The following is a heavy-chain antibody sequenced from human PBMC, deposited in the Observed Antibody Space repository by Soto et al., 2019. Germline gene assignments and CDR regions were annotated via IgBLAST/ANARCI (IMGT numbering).Heavy chain of an antibody. D-gene: IGHD3-16*01. J-gene: IGHJ4*02. CDR2: ISWDGGST. V-gene: IGHV3-43*01. CDR3: AKDLIEWGNGGCFDY. Sequence: GGSLRLSCAASGFTFDDYTMHWVRQAPGKGLEWVSLISWDGGSTYYADSVKGRFTISRDNSKNSLYLQMNSLRTEDTALYYCAKDLIEWGNGGCFDYWGQGTLVTVSS. CDR1: GFTFDDYT.